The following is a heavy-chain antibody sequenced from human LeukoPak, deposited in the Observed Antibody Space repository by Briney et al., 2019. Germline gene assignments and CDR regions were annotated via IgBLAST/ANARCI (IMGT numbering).Heavy chain of an antibody. CDR3: ARSPLGIAPFDY. CDR2: IRNKANRYTT. J-gene: IGHJ4*02. CDR1: GFTFSDHH. Sequence: GGSLRLSCAASGFTFSDHHMDWVRQAPGEGLEWVARIRNKANRYTTEYAASVKGRFPISRDDSENSLYLQMDSLKTEDTAVYYCARSPLGIAPFDYGGEGTLVTVSS. V-gene: IGHV3-72*01. D-gene: IGHD7-27*01.